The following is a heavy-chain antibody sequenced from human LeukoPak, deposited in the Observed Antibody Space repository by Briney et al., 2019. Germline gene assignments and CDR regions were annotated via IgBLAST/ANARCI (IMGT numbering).Heavy chain of an antibody. CDR3: AAQYQLTHYFDY. Sequence: SVKVSCKASGGTFSSYAISWVRQAPGQGLEWMGGIIPIFGTANYAQKFQGRVTITADESTCTAYMELSSLRSEDTAVYYCAAQYQLTHYFDYWGQGTLVTVSS. J-gene: IGHJ4*02. V-gene: IGHV1-69*13. CDR1: GGTFSSYA. CDR2: IIPIFGTA. D-gene: IGHD2-2*01.